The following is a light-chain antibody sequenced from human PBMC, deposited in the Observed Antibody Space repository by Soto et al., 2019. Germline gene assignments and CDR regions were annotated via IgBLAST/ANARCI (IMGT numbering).Light chain of an antibody. CDR2: SAS. J-gene: IGKJ2*01. CDR3: QHGYVAPYN. Sequence: DIQMTQSPSSVSASVGDTVTITCRASQDINVYLNWYQQKPGEVPKLLIYSASSLHSGVPSRFTGSGSEKDFPLTFRSLQPEDFATYYCQHGYVAPYNFGQGTKV. V-gene: IGKV1-39*01. CDR1: QDINVY.